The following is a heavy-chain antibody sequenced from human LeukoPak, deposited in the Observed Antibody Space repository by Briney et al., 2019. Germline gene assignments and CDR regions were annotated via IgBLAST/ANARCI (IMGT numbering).Heavy chain of an antibody. D-gene: IGHD6-13*01. CDR2: ISAYNGNT. J-gene: IGHJ5*02. CDR1: GYTFTSYV. V-gene: IGHV1-18*01. Sequence: AASVKVSCKASGYTFTSYVISRVRQAPGQGLEWMGWISAYNGNTNYAQKLQGRVTMTTDTSTSTAYMELRSLRSDDTAVYYCARVSNGGYSSSWYGVGWFDPWGQGTLVTVSS. CDR3: ARVSNGGYSSSWYGVGWFDP.